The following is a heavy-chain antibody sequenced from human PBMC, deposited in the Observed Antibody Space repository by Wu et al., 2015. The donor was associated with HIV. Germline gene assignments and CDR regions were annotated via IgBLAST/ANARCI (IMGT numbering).Heavy chain of an antibody. CDR2: INPNSGGT. D-gene: IGHD3-10*01. J-gene: IGHJ4*02. CDR1: GYTFTGSY. Sequence: QVQLVQSGAEVKRPGASVKVSCKASGYTFTGSYIHWVRQTPGQGLEWMGWINPNSGGTNYAQKFQDRVTMTRDPSISTAYMELSSLRSEDTAVYYCARSPNLYGSATYYFDYWGQGTLVTVSS. CDR3: ARSPNLYGSATYYFDY. V-gene: IGHV1-2*02.